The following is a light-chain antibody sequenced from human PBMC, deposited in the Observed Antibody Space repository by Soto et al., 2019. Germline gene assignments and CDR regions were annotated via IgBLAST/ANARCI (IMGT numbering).Light chain of an antibody. CDR3: CSYGGNYTPYV. J-gene: IGLJ1*01. CDR1: SGDVGGYNY. CDR2: DVS. Sequence: QAVVTQPRSVSGSLGQSVTISCTGTSGDVGGYNYVSWYQKQSGQAPKLMIYDVSKRPSGVPDRFSGSKSGNTASLTISGLQAEDEADYYCCSYGGNYTPYVFGTGTKVTVL. V-gene: IGLV2-11*01.